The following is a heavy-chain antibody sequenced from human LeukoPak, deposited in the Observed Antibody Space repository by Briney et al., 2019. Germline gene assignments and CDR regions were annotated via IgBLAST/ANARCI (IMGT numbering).Heavy chain of an antibody. V-gene: IGHV4-39*02. Sequence: PSETLSLTCTVSGGSTSSGNYYWGWIRQPPGKGLEWIGGISSSGNTYYNPSLKSRITISIDTSKNHFSLKLSSVTAADTAVYYCARLGAGPTYYDFWSGYSSFYFDYWGQGTLVTVSS. CDR2: ISSSGNT. CDR3: ARLGAGPTYYDFWSGYSSFYFDY. D-gene: IGHD3-3*01. J-gene: IGHJ4*02. CDR1: GGSTSSGNYY.